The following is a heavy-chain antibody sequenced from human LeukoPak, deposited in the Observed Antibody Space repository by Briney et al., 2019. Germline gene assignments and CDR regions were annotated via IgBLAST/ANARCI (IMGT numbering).Heavy chain of an antibody. J-gene: IGHJ4*02. CDR2: VSHTGSI. Sequence: SETLSLTCHVSDSPITTGFFWAWIGPPPGRGLDWIGSVSHTGSIYPNPSLKSRDTISVDTSKNHFSLKLTSVTAADTAEYFCAREPMSTLIAGINFFDYWGQGTLVTVSS. CDR1: DSPITTGFF. CDR3: AREPMSTLIAGINFFDY. V-gene: IGHV4-38-2*02. D-gene: IGHD2-8*01.